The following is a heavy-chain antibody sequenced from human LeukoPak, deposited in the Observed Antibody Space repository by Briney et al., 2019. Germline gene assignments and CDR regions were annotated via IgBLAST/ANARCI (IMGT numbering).Heavy chain of an antibody. Sequence: SVKVSCKASGGTFINYAINWVRQAPGQGLEWMGGIIPLFGTANYAQKFQGRVTISAVESMSTAYMQLSSLRSVDTAVYYCARGWLAESTVVTPYNYWGQGTLVTVSS. J-gene: IGHJ4*02. CDR2: IIPLFGTA. V-gene: IGHV1-69*13. CDR1: GGTFINYA. D-gene: IGHD4-23*01. CDR3: ARGWLAESTVVTPYNY.